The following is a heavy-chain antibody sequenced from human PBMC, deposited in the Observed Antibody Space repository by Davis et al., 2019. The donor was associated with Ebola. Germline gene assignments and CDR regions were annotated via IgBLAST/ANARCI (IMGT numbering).Heavy chain of an antibody. CDR3: VRDDYDAQFDI. D-gene: IGHD4-17*01. J-gene: IGHJ3*02. V-gene: IGHV1-18*04. Sequence: ASVKVSCKASGYTFTSYGITWVRQAPGQGLEWMGWINPHNGNTNYAQNVQGRVTMTTDTSTSTVYMELGSLRPDDTAVYYCVRDDYDAQFDIWGLGTKVTVSS. CDR2: INPHNGNT. CDR1: GYTFTSYG.